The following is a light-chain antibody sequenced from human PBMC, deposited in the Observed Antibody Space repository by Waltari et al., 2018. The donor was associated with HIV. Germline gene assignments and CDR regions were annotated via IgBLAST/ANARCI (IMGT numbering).Light chain of an antibody. CDR3: AAWDGSVNYSPVV. CDR2: NNN. CDR1: SSNIGSKT. Sequence: QSVLTQPPSVSGTPGQRVTISCSGSSSNIGSKTINWYQQLPGTAPKLLIYNNNHRPPGVPCRIPGSKSCTSTFLAISGLQSGDEADYYCAAWDGSVNYSPVVFGRGTKLTVL. J-gene: IGLJ2*01. V-gene: IGLV1-44*01.